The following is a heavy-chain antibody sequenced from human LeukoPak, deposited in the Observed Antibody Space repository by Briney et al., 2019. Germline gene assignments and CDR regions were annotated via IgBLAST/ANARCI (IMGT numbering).Heavy chain of an antibody. V-gene: IGHV5-51*07. D-gene: IGHD3-10*01. CDR3: ARRFRAVVRGLDYMDV. Sequence: GESLKICCKVSGYIFTDYWIGWVHQMPGKGLEWMGIIYPGDSDTRYSPSFQGQVTISADKSISTAYLQWSSLKASDTAMYYCARRFRAVVRGLDYMDVWGKGTTVTVSS. J-gene: IGHJ6*03. CDR2: IYPGDSDT. CDR1: GYIFTDYW.